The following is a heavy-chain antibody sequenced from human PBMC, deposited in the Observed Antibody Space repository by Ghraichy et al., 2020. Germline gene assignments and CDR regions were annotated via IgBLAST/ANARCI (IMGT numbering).Heavy chain of an antibody. D-gene: IGHD5-24*01. CDR1: GFTFSNYW. CDR3: ARGGDNHGFDY. CDR2: INSDGTST. Sequence: GGSLRLSCAASGFTFSNYWMHWVRQAPGKGLVWVSRINSDGTSTIYADSVKGRLIVSRDNAKNTLYLQMNSVGAGDTALYYCARGGDNHGFDYWGQGTLVTVS. J-gene: IGHJ4*02. V-gene: IGHV3-74*01.